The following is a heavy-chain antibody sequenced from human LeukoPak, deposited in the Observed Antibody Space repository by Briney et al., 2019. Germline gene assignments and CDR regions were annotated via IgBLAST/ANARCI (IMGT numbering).Heavy chain of an antibody. D-gene: IGHD3-10*01. CDR3: ARARDYYGSGSYYFDY. Sequence: SETLSLTCTVSGGSISSSSYYWGWIQQPPGKGLEWIGYIYYSGSTNYNPSLKSRVTISVDTSKNQFSLKLSSVTAADTAVYYCARARDYYGSGSYYFDYWGQGTLVTVSS. V-gene: IGHV4-61*05. J-gene: IGHJ4*02. CDR2: IYYSGST. CDR1: GGSISSSSYY.